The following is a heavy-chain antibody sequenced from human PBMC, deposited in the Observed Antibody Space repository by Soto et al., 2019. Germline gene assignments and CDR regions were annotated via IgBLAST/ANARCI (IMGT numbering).Heavy chain of an antibody. CDR3: ARGIATGQLDP. CDR2: VNPDNGNT. CDR1: GYTFTRYT. V-gene: IGHV1-3*01. Sequence: ASAKVSCKASGYTFTRYTMNWVRQAPGQRLEWMGWVNPDNGNTKSSQKFQDRVIITRDTSASTAYMDLSGLRSEDTAVYYCARGIATGQLDPWGQGTLVTVSS. J-gene: IGHJ5*02. D-gene: IGHD2-15*01.